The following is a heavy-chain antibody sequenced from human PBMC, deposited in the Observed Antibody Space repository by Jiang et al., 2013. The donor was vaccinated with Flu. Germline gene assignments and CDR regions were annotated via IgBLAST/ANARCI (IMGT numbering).Heavy chain of an antibody. CDR1: GGTFSSYA. D-gene: IGHD5-24*01. J-gene: IGHJ4*02. CDR2: IIPILGIA. V-gene: IGHV1-69*04. Sequence: GAEVKKPGSSVKVSCKASGGTFSSYAISWVRQAPGQGLEWMGRIIPILGIANYAQKFQGRVTITADKSTSTAYMELSSLRSEDTAVYYCARKGAAEMATIPASPPLVDYWGQGTLVTVSS. CDR3: ARKGAAEMATIPASPPLVDY.